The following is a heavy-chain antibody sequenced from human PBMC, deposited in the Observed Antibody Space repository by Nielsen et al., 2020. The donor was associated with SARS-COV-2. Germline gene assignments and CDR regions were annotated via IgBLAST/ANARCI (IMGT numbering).Heavy chain of an antibody. Sequence: WVRQAPGQRLQWMGWINPGNGNTKYSQKFQGRVTITRDTSASTVSMELSSLRSEDTAVYYCARDNVLLWLGKSGDAFDIWGHGTMVTVSS. CDR3: ARDNVLLWLGKSGDAFDI. V-gene: IGHV1-3*01. J-gene: IGHJ3*02. CDR2: INPGNGNT. D-gene: IGHD3-10*01.